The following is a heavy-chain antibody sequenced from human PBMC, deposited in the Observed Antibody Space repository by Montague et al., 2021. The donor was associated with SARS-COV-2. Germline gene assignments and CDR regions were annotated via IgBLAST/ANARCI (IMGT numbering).Heavy chain of an antibody. J-gene: IGHJ4*02. D-gene: IGHD3-16*02. Sequence: PALVRPTQTLTLTCTFSGFSLSTSGMCASWIRQPPGKALEWLALSDWXDDKYYSTSLKTRLTISKDTSKNQVVLTMTNMDPVDTATYYCARIRRVDDYVWGSYRYAPFDYWGQGTLVTVSS. CDR2: SDWXDDK. CDR3: ARIRRVDDYVWGSYRYAPFDY. V-gene: IGHV2-70*01. CDR1: GFSLSTSGMC.